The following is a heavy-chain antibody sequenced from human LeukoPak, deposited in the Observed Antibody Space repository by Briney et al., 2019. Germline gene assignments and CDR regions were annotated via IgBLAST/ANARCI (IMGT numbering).Heavy chain of an antibody. Sequence: TSQTLSLTCAVSGGSISSGGYSWSWIRQPPGKGLEWIGYIYHSGSTYYNPSLKSRVTISVDRSKNQFSLKLSSVTAADTAVYYRARAGHYGDYREGLGYWGQGTLVTVSS. D-gene: IGHD4-17*01. J-gene: IGHJ4*02. V-gene: IGHV4-30-2*01. CDR3: ARAGHYGDYREGLGY. CDR2: IYHSGST. CDR1: GGSISSGGYS.